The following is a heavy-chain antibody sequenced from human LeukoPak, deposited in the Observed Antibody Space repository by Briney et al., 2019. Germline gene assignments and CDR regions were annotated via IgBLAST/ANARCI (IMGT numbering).Heavy chain of an antibody. CDR2: MNPNSGNT. V-gene: IGHV1-8*01. D-gene: IGHD2-2*01. Sequence: ASVKVSCKASGYTFTSYDINLVRQATGQGLEWMAWMNPNSGNTGYAQKFQGRVTMTRNTSISTAYMELSSLRSEDTAVYYCARREIVVVPAAIKDGMDVWGQGTTVTVSS. CDR3: ARREIVVVPAAIKDGMDV. CDR1: GYTFTSYD. J-gene: IGHJ6*02.